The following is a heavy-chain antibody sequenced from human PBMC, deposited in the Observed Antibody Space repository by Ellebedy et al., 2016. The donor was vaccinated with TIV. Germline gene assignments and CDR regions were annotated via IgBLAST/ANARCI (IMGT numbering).Heavy chain of an antibody. D-gene: IGHD3-10*01. CDR2: IRGDARTV. V-gene: IGHV3-48*01. CDR3: ARDERRGSGSYYNPPRYYFYAMDV. Sequence: PGGSLRLSCAASGFSFSNYPINWVRQAPGKGLEWLAHIRGDARTVSYADSVKGRFTISRDNSKNTLYLQMNSLRAEDTAVYYCARDERRGSGSYYNPPRYYFYAMDVWGQGTTVTVSS. CDR1: GFSFSNYP. J-gene: IGHJ6*02.